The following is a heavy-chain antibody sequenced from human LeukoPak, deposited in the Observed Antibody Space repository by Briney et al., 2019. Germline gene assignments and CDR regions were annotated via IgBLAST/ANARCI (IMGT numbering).Heavy chain of an antibody. CDR1: GGSISPYY. Sequence: SETLSLTCTVSGGSISPYYWSWIRQPPGKGLEWIGYILYSGTTTNYNPSLKSRVTISVDTSKNQFSLKLSSVTAADTAVYYCARVGDWNDLVYWGQGTLVTVSS. V-gene: IGHV4-59*01. D-gene: IGHD1-1*01. CDR3: ARVGDWNDLVY. J-gene: IGHJ4*02. CDR2: ILYSGTTT.